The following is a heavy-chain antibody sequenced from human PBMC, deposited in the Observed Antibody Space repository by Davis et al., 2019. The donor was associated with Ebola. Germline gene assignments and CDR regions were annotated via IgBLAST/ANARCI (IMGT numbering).Heavy chain of an antibody. D-gene: IGHD1-14*01. J-gene: IGHJ6*02. CDR2: INHSGST. CDR1: GGSFSGYY. V-gene: IGHV4-34*01. CDR3: ANNYHYYYGMDV. Sequence: PSETLSLTCAVYGGSFSGYYWSWIRQPPGKGLEWIGEINHSGSTNYNPPLKSRVTISVDTSKNQFSLKLSSVTAADTAVYYCANNYHYYYGMDVWGQGTTVTVSS.